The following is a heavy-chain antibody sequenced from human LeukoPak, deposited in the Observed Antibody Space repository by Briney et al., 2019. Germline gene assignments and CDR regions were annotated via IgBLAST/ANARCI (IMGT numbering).Heavy chain of an antibody. V-gene: IGHV3-11*01. CDR2: ISSSSSTI. J-gene: IGHJ3*02. Sequence: GGSLRLSCAASGFTFSYYYMSWLRQAPGKGLEWVSYISSSSSTIYYADSVKGRFTISRDNAKNSLYLQMNSLRAEDTAVYYCARDGFVAFDIWGQGTMVTVSS. CDR3: ARDGFVAFDI. CDR1: GFTFSYYY. D-gene: IGHD3-10*01.